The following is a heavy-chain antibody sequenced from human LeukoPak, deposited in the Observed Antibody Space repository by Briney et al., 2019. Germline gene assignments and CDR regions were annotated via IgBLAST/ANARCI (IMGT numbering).Heavy chain of an antibody. V-gene: IGHV5-51*01. D-gene: IGHD5-18*01. Sequence: GESLKISCKDSGYSFTNHWIGWVRQMPGKGLEWMGIIYPGDSVTRYSPSFQGQVTISADKSISTAYLQWSSLKASDTAMYYCARTGRYSYGYEFDYWGQGTLVTVSS. CDR3: ARTGRYSYGYEFDY. J-gene: IGHJ4*01. CDR1: GYSFTNHW. CDR2: IYPGDSVT.